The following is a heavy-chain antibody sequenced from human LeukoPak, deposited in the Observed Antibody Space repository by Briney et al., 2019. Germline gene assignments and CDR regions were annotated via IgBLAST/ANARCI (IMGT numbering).Heavy chain of an antibody. V-gene: IGHV3-64*01. CDR3: ARWARFLEWFGDAFDI. Sequence: GGSLRLSCAASGFTFSNFAMHWVRQAPGKGLEYVSAISGDGRSTYYANSVKGRFTISRDNAKNSLYLQMNSLRAEDTAVYYCARWARFLEWFGDAFDIWGQGTMVTVSS. J-gene: IGHJ3*02. CDR2: ISGDGRST. D-gene: IGHD3-3*01. CDR1: GFTFSNFA.